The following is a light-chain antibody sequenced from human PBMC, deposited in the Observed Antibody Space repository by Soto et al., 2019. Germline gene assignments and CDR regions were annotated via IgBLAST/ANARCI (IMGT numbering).Light chain of an antibody. CDR1: QTVGTF. V-gene: IGKV3-11*01. CDR3: QHRTNWPRT. Sequence: EIVLTQSPATLSLSPGERATLSCRASQTVGTFLAWYQQKPGQAPRLVIYDASKRATGIPARFSGTGSGTDFAPTISSIAPEDFAVYYCQHRTNWPRTFGQGTKLDIK. J-gene: IGKJ2*01. CDR2: DAS.